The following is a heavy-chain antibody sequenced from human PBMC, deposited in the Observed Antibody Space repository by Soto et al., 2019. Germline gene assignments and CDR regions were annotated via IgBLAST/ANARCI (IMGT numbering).Heavy chain of an antibody. CDR1: GGTFSSYT. Sequence: GASVKVSCKASGGTFSSYTISWVRQAPGQGLEWMGRIIPILGIANYAQKFQGRVTITADKSTSTAYMELSSLRSEDTAVYYCARVAGYSNYGWYFQHWGQGTLVTVSS. V-gene: IGHV1-69*02. CDR2: IIPILGIA. D-gene: IGHD4-4*01. J-gene: IGHJ1*01. CDR3: ARVAGYSNYGWYFQH.